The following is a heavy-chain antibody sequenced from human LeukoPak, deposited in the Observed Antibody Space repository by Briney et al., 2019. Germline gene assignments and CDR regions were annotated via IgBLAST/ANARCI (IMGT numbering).Heavy chain of an antibody. CDR3: AKGEYYDFWSGYLIDY. CDR1: GFTFRSYP. V-gene: IGHV3-23*01. J-gene: IGHJ4*02. CDR2: ISGSGGST. Sequence: GGSLGLSCAASGFTFRSYPMTWVRQAPGKGLEWVSAISGSGGSTYYADSVKGRFTISRDNSKNTLYLQMNSLRAEDTAVYYCAKGEYYDFWSGYLIDYWGQGTLVTVSS. D-gene: IGHD3-3*01.